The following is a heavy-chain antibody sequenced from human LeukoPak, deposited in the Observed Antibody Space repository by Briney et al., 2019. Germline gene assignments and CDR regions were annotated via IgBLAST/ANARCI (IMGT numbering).Heavy chain of an antibody. V-gene: IGHV1-69*04. J-gene: IGHJ1*01. CDR1: GGTFSSYA. CDR2: IIPILGIA. Sequence: ASVKVSCKASGGTFSSYAISWVRQAPGQGLEWMGRIIPILGIANYAQKFQGRVTVTADKSTSTAYMELSSLRSEDTAVYYCARHYGDYAYFQHWGQGTLVTVSS. CDR3: ARHYGDYAYFQH. D-gene: IGHD4-17*01.